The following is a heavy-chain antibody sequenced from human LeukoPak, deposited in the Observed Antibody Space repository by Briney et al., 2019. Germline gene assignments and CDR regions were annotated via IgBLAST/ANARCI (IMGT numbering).Heavy chain of an antibody. J-gene: IGHJ4*02. CDR2: INRSGST. D-gene: IGHD6-13*01. CDR3: ARSAVAAAEAFDY. CDR1: GASISGYY. Sequence: PSETLSLTCTVSGASISGYYWSWIRQPPGKGLEWIGEINRSGSTNYNPSLKSRVTISVDTSKNQFSLKLSSVTAADTAVYYCARSAVAAAEAFDYWGQGTLVTVSS. V-gene: IGHV4-34*01.